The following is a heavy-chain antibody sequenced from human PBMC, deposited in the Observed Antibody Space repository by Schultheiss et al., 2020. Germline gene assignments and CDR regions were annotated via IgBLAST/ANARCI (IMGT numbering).Heavy chain of an antibody. CDR3: AREGSSWYISYYYYGMDV. J-gene: IGHJ6*02. D-gene: IGHD6-13*01. CDR2: INHSGST. CDR1: GGSFSGYY. Sequence: SETLSLTCAVYGGSFSGYYWSWIRQPPGKGLEWIGEINHSGSTHYNPSLKSRVTISVDTSKNQFSLKLSSVTAADTAVYYCAREGSSWYISYYYYGMDVWGQGTTVNGYS. V-gene: IGHV4-34*01.